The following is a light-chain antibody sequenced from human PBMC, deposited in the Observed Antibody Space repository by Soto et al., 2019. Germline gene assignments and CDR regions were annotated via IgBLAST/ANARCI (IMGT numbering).Light chain of an antibody. CDR2: GAS. J-gene: IGKJ1*01. CDR1: QSVSSN. CDR3: QQYNNWPRT. Sequence: EIVMTQSPATLSVSPGERATLSCRASQSVSSNLAWYQQKPGPAPRLLIYGASTRATGIPARFSGIGCGTGVTLPISSLQAEDFAVYYCQQYNNWPRTFGKGTKVEI. V-gene: IGKV3-15*01.